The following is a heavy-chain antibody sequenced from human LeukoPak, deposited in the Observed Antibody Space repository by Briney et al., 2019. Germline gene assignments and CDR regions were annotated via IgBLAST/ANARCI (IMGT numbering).Heavy chain of an antibody. V-gene: IGHV1-8*01. CDR1: GYTFTSYD. CDR3: AAYFDLDAFDI. Sequence: ASVKVSCKASGYTFTSYDINWVRQATGQGLEWMGWMNPNSGNTGYAQKFQGRVTMTEDTSTDTAYMELSSLRSEDTAVYYCAAYFDLDAFDIWGQGKIGTVS. J-gene: IGHJ3*02. CDR2: MNPNSGNT. D-gene: IGHD3-3*01.